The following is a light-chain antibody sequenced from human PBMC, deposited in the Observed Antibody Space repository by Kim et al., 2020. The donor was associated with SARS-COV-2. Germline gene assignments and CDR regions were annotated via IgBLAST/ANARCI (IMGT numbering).Light chain of an antibody. V-gene: IGLV1-44*01. CDR3: ATWDDSLNAWV. CDR1: NSNIGVNT. CDR2: RNN. J-gene: IGLJ3*02. Sequence: GKRVTISGSGSNSNIGVNTVNWYQHFPGTAPKLLIYRNNQRPSGVPDRFSGSKSGTSASLALSGLLSEDEADYYCATWDDSLNAWVFGGGTKLTVL.